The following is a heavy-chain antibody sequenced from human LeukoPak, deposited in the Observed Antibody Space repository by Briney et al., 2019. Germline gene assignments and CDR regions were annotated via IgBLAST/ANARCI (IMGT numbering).Heavy chain of an antibody. J-gene: IGHJ3*01. D-gene: IGHD3-16*01. V-gene: IGHV3-23*01. Sequence: GESPRLSCAASGFTFSTYAMNWVRQAPGKGLEWVSTISGSGASAYYADSVRGRFTISRDNSKNTLYLQMNSLRAEDTAVYYCAKAIDYDDYVWADAFHVWGPGTVVTVSS. CDR2: ISGSGASA. CDR1: GFTFSTYA. CDR3: AKAIDYDDYVWADAFHV.